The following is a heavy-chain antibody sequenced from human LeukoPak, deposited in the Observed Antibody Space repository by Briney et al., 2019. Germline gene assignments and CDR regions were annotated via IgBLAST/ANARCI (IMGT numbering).Heavy chain of an antibody. Sequence: GGSLRLSCVASGFTFSNYAMSWVRQAPGKGLEWVSVISGSGGSTYYADSVKGRFTISRDNSKNTLYLQMNSLRAEDTAVYYCAKANSIVVVSAAPDYWGQGTLVTVSS. CDR3: AKANSIVVVSAAPDY. CDR1: GFTFSNYA. D-gene: IGHD2-2*01. J-gene: IGHJ4*02. V-gene: IGHV3-23*01. CDR2: ISGSGGST.